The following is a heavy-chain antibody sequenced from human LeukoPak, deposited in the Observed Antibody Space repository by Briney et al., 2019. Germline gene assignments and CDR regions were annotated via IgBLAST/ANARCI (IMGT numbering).Heavy chain of an antibody. CDR1: GFTFDNYG. CDR3: VRHDFWSGFKGGDY. Sequence: GGSLRLSCAASGFTFDNYGMSWARQVPGKGLEWVSSINGNGGSTAYADSVKGRFTISRDNVKNSLYLMNSLRAEDTAFYYCVRHDFWSGFKGGDYWGQGTLVTVSS. V-gene: IGHV3-20*04. D-gene: IGHD3-3*01. CDR2: INGNGGST. J-gene: IGHJ4*02.